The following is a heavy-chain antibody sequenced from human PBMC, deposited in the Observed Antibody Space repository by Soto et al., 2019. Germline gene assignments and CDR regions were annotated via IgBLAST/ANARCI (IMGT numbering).Heavy chain of an antibody. V-gene: IGHV4-59*01. CDR3: ARSYGGGYYFDY. Sequence: SETLSLTCTVSGGSISSYYWGWIRQPPGKGLEWIGYIYYSGSTNYNPSLKSRVTISVDTSKNQFSLKLSSVTAADTAVYYCARSYGGGYYFDYWGQGTLVTVSS. J-gene: IGHJ4*02. CDR2: IYYSGST. CDR1: GGSISSYY. D-gene: IGHD5-18*01.